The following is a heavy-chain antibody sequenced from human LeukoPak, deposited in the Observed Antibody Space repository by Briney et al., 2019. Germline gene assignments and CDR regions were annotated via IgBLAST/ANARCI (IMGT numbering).Heavy chain of an antibody. CDR1: GFTFSSLA. CDR3: ARPIVATNLDY. Sequence: PGGSLRLSCVASGFTFSSLAMNWVRQAPGKGLEWVANIKQDGSEKYYVDSVKGRFTISRDNAKNSLYLQMNSLRAEDTAVYYCARPIVATNLDYWGQGTLVTVSS. D-gene: IGHD5-12*01. CDR2: IKQDGSEK. V-gene: IGHV3-7*03. J-gene: IGHJ4*02.